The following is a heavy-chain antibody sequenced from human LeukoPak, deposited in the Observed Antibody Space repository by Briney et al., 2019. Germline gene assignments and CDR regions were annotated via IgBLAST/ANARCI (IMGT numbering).Heavy chain of an antibody. CDR3: ARDITMVRGVPPGY. D-gene: IGHD3-10*01. J-gene: IGHJ4*02. Sequence: ASVKVSCKASGYTFTGYYMHWVRQAPGQGLEWMGRINPNSGGTNYAQKLQGRVTMTTDTSTSTAYMELRSLRSDDTAVYYCARDITMVRGVPPGYWGQGTLVTVSS. CDR2: INPNSGGT. V-gene: IGHV1-2*06. CDR1: GYTFTGYY.